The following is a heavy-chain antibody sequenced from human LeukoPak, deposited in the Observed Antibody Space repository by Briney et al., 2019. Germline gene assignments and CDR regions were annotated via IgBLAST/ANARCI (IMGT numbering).Heavy chain of an antibody. V-gene: IGHV3-48*02. Sequence: GGSLRLSCAASGVTFSSYGVHLVRQAPGKGLEWVSYISDIGSPIYYADSVKGRFTISRDNARNSLYLQMNSLRDEDTAVYYCARRIAYCAEYCYSGFDYWGQGTLVTVSS. CDR1: GVTFSSYG. J-gene: IGHJ4*02. D-gene: IGHD2-21*02. CDR3: ARRIAYCAEYCYSGFDY. CDR2: ISDIGSPI.